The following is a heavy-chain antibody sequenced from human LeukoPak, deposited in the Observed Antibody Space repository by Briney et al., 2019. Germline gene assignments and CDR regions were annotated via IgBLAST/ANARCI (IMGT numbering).Heavy chain of an antibody. CDR2: ISGSGGST. CDR3: GKIAINAINGMDV. Sequence: PGGSLRLSCAASGFTFSSYAMSWVRQATGKGLEWVSAISGSGGSTYYADSVKGRFTISRDNSKNTLYLQMNSLRAEDTAVYYCGKIAINAINGMDVWGQGTTVTVSS. D-gene: IGHD2-21*01. CDR1: GFTFSSYA. V-gene: IGHV3-23*01. J-gene: IGHJ6*02.